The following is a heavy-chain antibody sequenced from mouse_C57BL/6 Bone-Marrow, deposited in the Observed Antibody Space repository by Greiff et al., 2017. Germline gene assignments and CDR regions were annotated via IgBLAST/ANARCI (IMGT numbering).Heavy chain of an antibody. V-gene: IGHV1-55*01. CDR1: GYTFTSYW. CDR2: IYPGSGST. CDR3: ARIDGYFAYYAMDY. J-gene: IGHJ4*01. Sequence: QVQLKQPGAELVKPGASVKMSCKASGYTFTSYWITWVKQRPGQGLEWIGDIYPGSGSTNYNEKFKSKATLTVDTSSSPAYMQLSSLTSEDSAVYYCARIDGYFAYYAMDYWGQGTSVTVSS. D-gene: IGHD2-3*01.